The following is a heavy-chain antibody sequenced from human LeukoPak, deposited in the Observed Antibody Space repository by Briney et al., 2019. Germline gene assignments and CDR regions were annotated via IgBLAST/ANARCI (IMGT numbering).Heavy chain of an antibody. J-gene: IGHJ6*03. V-gene: IGHV3-23*01. CDR1: GFTFSSYA. CDR3: ARDFNDCSSTSCYKGWVDYMDV. CDR2: ISGSGGST. D-gene: IGHD2-2*02. Sequence: PGGSLRLSCAASGFTFSSYAMSWVRQAPGKGLEWVSAISGSGGSTYYADSVKGRFTISRDNSKNTLYLQMNSLRAEDTAVYYCARDFNDCSSTSCYKGWVDYMDVWGKGTTVTVSS.